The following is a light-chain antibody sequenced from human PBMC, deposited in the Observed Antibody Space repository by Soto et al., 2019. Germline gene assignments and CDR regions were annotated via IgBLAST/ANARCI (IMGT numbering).Light chain of an antibody. CDR3: TSFSSSTSLYV. V-gene: IGLV2-14*01. Sequence: QSVRTQPASVSGYLGQSITISCTGTTRDIAGYNYISWYQQLPGKAPKLMIYQVTIRPSGISNRFSGSKSGNTASLTISGLQAEDEADYYCTSFSSSTSLYVFGTGTKVTVL. CDR2: QVT. J-gene: IGLJ1*01. CDR1: TRDIAGYNY.